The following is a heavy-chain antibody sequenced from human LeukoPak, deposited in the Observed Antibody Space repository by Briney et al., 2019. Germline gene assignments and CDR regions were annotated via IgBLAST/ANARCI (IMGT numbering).Heavy chain of an antibody. V-gene: IGHV4-59*01. CDR2: IYYSGST. D-gene: IGHD2-2*01. CDR3: ASFGVPAALGYYYMDV. J-gene: IGHJ6*03. CDR1: GGSISSYY. Sequence: SETLSLTCTVSGGSISSYYWSWIRQPPGKGLEWIGYIYYSGSTNYNPSLKSRVTISVDTSKNQFSLKLSSVTAADTAVYYCASFGVPAALGYYYMDVWGKGTTVTVSS.